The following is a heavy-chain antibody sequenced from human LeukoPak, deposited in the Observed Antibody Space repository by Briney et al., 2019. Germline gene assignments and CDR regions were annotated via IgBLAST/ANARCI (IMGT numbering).Heavy chain of an antibody. CDR2: INHSGSA. J-gene: IGHJ3*02. CDR3: ARGGSDYGDYVGAFDI. V-gene: IGHV4-34*01. D-gene: IGHD4-17*01. Sequence: SETLSLTCAVYGGSFSGYYWSWIRQPPGKGLEWIGEINHSGSANYNPSLKSRVKSRVTKSLDTSKNQFSLKLSSVTAADTAVYYCARGGSDYGDYVGAFDIWGQGTMVTVSS. CDR1: GGSFSGYY.